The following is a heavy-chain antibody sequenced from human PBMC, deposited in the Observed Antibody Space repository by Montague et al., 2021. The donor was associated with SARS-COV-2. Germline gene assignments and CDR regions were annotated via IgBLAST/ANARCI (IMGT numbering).Heavy chain of an antibody. CDR1: GASISTSTDH. D-gene: IGHD2-15*01. Sequence: SETLSLTCSVSGASISTSTDHWAWIRQSPGKGLEWVGSFSYSDSTHYNPSLRSRVTISVDSSKNQFSLKLNSVTAADTAIYYCARHMGHVVVSVTGANWFDPWGQGTLVTVSS. J-gene: IGHJ5*02. CDR3: ARHMGHVVVSVTGANWFDP. CDR2: FSYSDST. V-gene: IGHV4-39*01.